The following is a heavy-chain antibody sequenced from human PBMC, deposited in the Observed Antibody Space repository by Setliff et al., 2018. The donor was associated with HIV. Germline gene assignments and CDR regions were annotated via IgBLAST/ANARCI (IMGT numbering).Heavy chain of an antibody. J-gene: IGHJ4*02. Sequence: GGSLRLSCEASGFTFSGYWMHWVRQAPGKELVWVSRINSDGSSISYADSVKGRFTISRDNAKNSLYLQMNSLRAEDTAVYYCARPNYYDSSGSFDYWGQGTLVTVSS. CDR3: ARPNYYDSSGSFDY. V-gene: IGHV3-74*01. CDR2: INSDGSSI. D-gene: IGHD3-22*01. CDR1: GFTFSGYW.